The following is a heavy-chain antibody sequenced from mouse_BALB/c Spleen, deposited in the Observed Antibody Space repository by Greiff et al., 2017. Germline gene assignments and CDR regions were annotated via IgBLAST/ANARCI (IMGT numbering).Heavy chain of an antibody. Sequence: EVKLVESGGGLVQPGGSLKLSCAASGFTFSSYGMSWVRQTPDKRLELVATINSNGGSTYYPDSVKGRFTISRDNAKNTLYLQMSSLKSEDTAMYYCVYGYDVAYWGQGTLVTVSA. D-gene: IGHD2-2*01. J-gene: IGHJ3*01. CDR3: VYGYDVAY. V-gene: IGHV5-6-3*01. CDR1: GFTFSSYG. CDR2: INSNGGST.